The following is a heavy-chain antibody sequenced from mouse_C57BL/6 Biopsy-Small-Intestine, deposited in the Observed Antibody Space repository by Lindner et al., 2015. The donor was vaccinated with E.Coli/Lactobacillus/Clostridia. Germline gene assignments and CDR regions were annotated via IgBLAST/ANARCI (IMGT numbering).Heavy chain of an antibody. CDR1: GFTFSDYG. D-gene: IGHD4-1*01. CDR2: ICSGSSFI. J-gene: IGHJ2*01. Sequence: VQLQESGGGLVKPGGSLKLSCAASGFTFSDYGMHWVRLAPEKGLEWVAYICSGSSFIYYADTVKGRFTISRDNAKNTLFLQMTSLRSEDTAMYYCARGTGRGFDYWGQGTTLTVSS. V-gene: IGHV5-17*01. CDR3: ARGTGRGFDY.